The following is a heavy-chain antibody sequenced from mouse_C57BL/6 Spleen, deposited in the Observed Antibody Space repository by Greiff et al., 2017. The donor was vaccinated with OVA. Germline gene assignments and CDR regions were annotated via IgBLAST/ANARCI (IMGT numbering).Heavy chain of an antibody. CDR3: ARHGATVAFDY. Sequence: DVKLVESGGGLVKPGGSLKLSCAASGFTFSSYTMSWVRQTPGKRLEWVATISGGGGNTYYPDSVKGRFTISRDNAKNTLYLQMSSLRAEDTALYYCARHGATVAFDYWGQGTTLTVSS. D-gene: IGHD1-1*01. CDR2: ISGGGGNT. CDR1: GFTFSSYT. V-gene: IGHV5-9*01. J-gene: IGHJ2*01.